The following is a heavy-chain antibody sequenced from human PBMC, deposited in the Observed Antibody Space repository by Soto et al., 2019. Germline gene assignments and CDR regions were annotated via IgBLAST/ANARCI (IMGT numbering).Heavy chain of an antibody. Sequence: ASVKVSCKASGGTFSSRTIPWVRQAPGQGLEWMGWINPNSGGTNYAQKFQGWVTMTRDTSISTAYMELSRLRSDDTAVYYCASGDAGNAFDIWGQGTMVTVSS. J-gene: IGHJ3*02. D-gene: IGHD2-21*02. V-gene: IGHV1-2*04. CDR3: ASGDAGNAFDI. CDR1: GGTFSSRT. CDR2: INPNSGGT.